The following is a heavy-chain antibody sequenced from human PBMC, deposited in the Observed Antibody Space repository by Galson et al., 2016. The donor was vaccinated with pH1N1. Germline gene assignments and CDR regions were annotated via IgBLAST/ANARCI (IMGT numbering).Heavy chain of an antibody. CDR2: IKQDGSEI. Sequence: SLRLSCAASGFTFNSYWMIWVRQAPGKGLEWVANIKQDGSEIYYVDSVKGRFTISRDNAKNSLYLQMNSLRAEDTAEYYCARAGSSWDTYYYYYGMDVWGQGTPVTVSS. J-gene: IGHJ6*02. CDR1: GFTFNSYW. V-gene: IGHV3-7*03. D-gene: IGHD6-13*01. CDR3: ARAGSSWDTYYYYYGMDV.